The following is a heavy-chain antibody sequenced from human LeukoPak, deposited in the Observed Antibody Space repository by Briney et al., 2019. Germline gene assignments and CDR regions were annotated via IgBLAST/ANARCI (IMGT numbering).Heavy chain of an antibody. D-gene: IGHD3-9*01. CDR3: AKDFDYFSSYFDY. Sequence: GRSLRLSCAASGFTFSSYGMHWVRRAPGKGLEWVAVISYDGSNKYYADSVKGRFTISRDNSKNTLYLQMNSLRAEDTAVYYCAKDFDYFSSYFDYWGQGTLVTVSS. CDR1: GFTFSSYG. V-gene: IGHV3-30*18. CDR2: ISYDGSNK. J-gene: IGHJ4*02.